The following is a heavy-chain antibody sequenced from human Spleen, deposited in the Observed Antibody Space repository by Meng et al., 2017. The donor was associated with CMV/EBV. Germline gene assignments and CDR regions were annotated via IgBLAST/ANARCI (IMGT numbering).Heavy chain of an antibody. CDR2: IYYSGST. CDR3: ARGAYSNYPNNWFDP. D-gene: IGHD4-11*01. V-gene: IGHV4-31*02. J-gene: IGHJ5*02. Sequence: GGSISSGGHYWSWIRQHPGKGLEWIGYIYYSGSTYYNPSLRSRVTISVDTSKNQFSLRLSSVTAADTAVYYCARGAYSNYPNNWFDPWGQGTLVTVSS. CDR1: GGSISSGGHY.